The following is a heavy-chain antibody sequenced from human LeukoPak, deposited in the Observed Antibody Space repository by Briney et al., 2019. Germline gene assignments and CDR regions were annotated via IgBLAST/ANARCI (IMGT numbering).Heavy chain of an antibody. J-gene: IGHJ5*02. CDR3: ASMGVANNWFDP. Sequence: ASVKVSCKASGYTFTGYYMHWVRQAPGQGLEWMGWINPNSGGTNYAQKFQGRVTMTRDTSISTAYLQWSSLKASDTAMYYCASMGVANNWFDPWGQGTLVTVSS. CDR2: INPNSGGT. CDR1: GYTFTGYY. V-gene: IGHV1-2*02. D-gene: IGHD2-15*01.